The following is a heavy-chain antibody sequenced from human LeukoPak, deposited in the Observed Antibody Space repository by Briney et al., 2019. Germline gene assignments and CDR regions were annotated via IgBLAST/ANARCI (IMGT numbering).Heavy chain of an antibody. CDR3: ARGFMYGTFDY. D-gene: IGHD2-8*01. J-gene: IGHJ4*02. CDR2: IYYSGST. CDR1: GGSISSYY. Sequence: SETLSLTCTVSGGSISSYYWSWIRQPPGKGLEWIGYIYYSGSTNYNPSLKSRVTISVDTSKNQFSLKLNSVTAADTAVYYCARGFMYGTFDYWGQGTLVTVSS. V-gene: IGHV4-59*01.